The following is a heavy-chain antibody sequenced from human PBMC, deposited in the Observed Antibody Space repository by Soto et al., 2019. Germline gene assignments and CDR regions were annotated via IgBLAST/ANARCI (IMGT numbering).Heavy chain of an antibody. CDR3: ARSTTDFWSGYRPQLHGMDV. CDR1: GYTFTSYG. V-gene: IGHV1-18*04. Sequence: GASVKVSCKASGYTFTSYGISWVRQAPGQGLEWMGWISAYNGNTNYAQKLQGRVTMTTDTSTSTAYMELRSLRSDDTAVYYCARSTTDFWSGYRPQLHGMDVWGQGTTVTVSS. J-gene: IGHJ6*02. CDR2: ISAYNGNT. D-gene: IGHD3-3*01.